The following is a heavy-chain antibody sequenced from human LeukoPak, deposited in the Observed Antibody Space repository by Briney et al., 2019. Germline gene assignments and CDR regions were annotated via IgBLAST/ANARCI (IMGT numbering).Heavy chain of an antibody. J-gene: IGHJ5*02. CDR3: ARKLSWGSSWSDRNQPYNWFDP. CDR1: GYTFTSYD. Sequence: EASVKVSCKASGYTFTSYDINWVRQATGQGLEWMGWMNPNSGNTGYAQKFQGRVTMTRNTSISTAYMELSSLRSEDTAVYYCARKLSWGSSWSDRNQPYNWFDPRGQGTLVTVSS. CDR2: MNPNSGNT. D-gene: IGHD6-13*01. V-gene: IGHV1-8*01.